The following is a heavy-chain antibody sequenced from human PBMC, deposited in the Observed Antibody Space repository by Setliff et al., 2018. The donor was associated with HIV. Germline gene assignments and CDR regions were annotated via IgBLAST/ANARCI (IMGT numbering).Heavy chain of an antibody. CDR2: ITHSGTT. CDR1: GESFSDYS. V-gene: IGHV4-34*01. J-gene: IGHJ6*03. D-gene: IGHD1-7*01. Sequence: PSETLSLTCAVYGESFSDYSWTWIRQPPGKGLEWIGEITHSGTTNYNPSLKSRVSMSLDTAKNQFSLKLNSVTAAETAVYYCARVELELSGNFHYMEVWGKGTSVTVSS. CDR3: ARVELELSGNFHYMEV.